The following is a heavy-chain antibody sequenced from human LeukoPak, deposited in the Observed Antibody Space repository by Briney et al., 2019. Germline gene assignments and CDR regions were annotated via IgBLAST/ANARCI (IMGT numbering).Heavy chain of an antibody. J-gene: IGHJ4*02. CDR2: ISSGSSSM. CDR1: GFTFTRYC. CDR3: ARQCSITSCL. Sequence: GGSLRLSCAASGFTFTRYCMNWVRQAPGKGLEWVSAISSGSSSMYYADSVKGRFTISRDNAKSSLYLQMNSLRAEDAAVYYCARQCSITSCLWGQGTLVTVSS. D-gene: IGHD2-2*01. V-gene: IGHV3-21*01.